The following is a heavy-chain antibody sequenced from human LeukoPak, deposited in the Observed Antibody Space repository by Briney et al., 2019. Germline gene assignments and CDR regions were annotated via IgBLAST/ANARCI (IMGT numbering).Heavy chain of an antibody. J-gene: IGHJ4*02. V-gene: IGHV3-11*06. CDR1: GFTFSDYY. CDR3: ARGAEGIAASDSNFDY. Sequence: PGGSLRLSCAASGFTFSDYYMAWIRQAPGKGLEWVSSISTSSSYIHYADSVKGRITISRDNAKKLLYLQMNSLRAEGTAVYYCARGAEGIAASDSNFDYWGQGTLVSVSS. D-gene: IGHD6-13*01. CDR2: ISTSSSYI.